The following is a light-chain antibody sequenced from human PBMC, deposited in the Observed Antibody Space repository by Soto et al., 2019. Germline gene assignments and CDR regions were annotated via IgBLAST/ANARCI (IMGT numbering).Light chain of an antibody. V-gene: IGLV1-44*01. J-gene: IGLJ2*01. CDR3: AAWDDSLNGVI. CDR1: SSNIGGNS. CDR2: SNN. Sequence: QSVLTQPPSASGTPGQRVTISCSGSSSNIGGNSVTWYQQLPGTAPKLLIYSNNQRPSGVPERFSGSKSGSSASLAIGGLQSEDEADYYCAAWDDSLNGVIFGGGTKLTVL.